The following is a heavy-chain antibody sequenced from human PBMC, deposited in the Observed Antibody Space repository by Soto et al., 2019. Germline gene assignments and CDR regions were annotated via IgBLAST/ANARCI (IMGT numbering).Heavy chain of an antibody. CDR1: GFTFSSYG. CDR3: AKDSSLYFDWFSNWFDP. CDR2: ISYDGSNK. D-gene: IGHD3-9*01. V-gene: IGHV3-30*18. Sequence: QVQLVESGGGVVQPGRSLRLSCAASGFTFSSYGMHWVRQAPGKGLEWVAVISYDGSNKYYADSVKGRFTISRDNSKNTLYLQMNSLRAEDTAVYYGAKDSSLYFDWFSNWFDPWGQGTLVTVSS. J-gene: IGHJ5*02.